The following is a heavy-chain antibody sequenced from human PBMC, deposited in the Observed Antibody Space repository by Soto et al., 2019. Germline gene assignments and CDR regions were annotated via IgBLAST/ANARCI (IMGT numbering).Heavy chain of an antibody. CDR3: VRDYDSSGFNSGH. Sequence: GGSLRLSCVASGFPFSSYLMHWIRQVPGKGLMWVSQIGSDGRPTTYADSVKGRFTISRDNARNTLYLQMNSLRADDTAMYYCVRDYDSSGFNSGHWGQGKLVTVSA. J-gene: IGHJ1*01. D-gene: IGHD3-22*01. V-gene: IGHV3-74*03. CDR2: IGSDGRPT. CDR1: GFPFSSYL.